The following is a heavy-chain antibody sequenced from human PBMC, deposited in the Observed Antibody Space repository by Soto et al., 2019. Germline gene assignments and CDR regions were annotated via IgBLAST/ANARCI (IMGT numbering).Heavy chain of an antibody. Sequence: EVQVLESGGGLVQPGGSLRLSCVASGFTFNRQDMGWVRQAPGKGLEWVSGISASGGDTQYADSVRGRFTISRDNSKNTLYLQMNSLRAGDTAVYYCAKDAPRLDGWYYCDYWGRGTLVTVSS. D-gene: IGHD6-19*01. CDR2: ISASGGDT. V-gene: IGHV3-23*01. J-gene: IGHJ4*02. CDR1: GFTFNRQD. CDR3: AKDAPRLDGWYYCDY.